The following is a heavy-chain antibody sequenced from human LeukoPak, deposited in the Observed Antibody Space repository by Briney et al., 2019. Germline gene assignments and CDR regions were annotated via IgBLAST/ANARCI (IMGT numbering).Heavy chain of an antibody. V-gene: IGHV4-34*01. J-gene: IGHJ4*02. Sequence: SETLSLTCAVYGGSFSGYYWSWIRLPPGKGLEWIGEINHSGSTNYNPSLKSRVTISVDTSKNQFSLKLSSVTAADTAVYYCARKDSTSWNFDYWGQGTLVTVSS. CDR3: ARKDSTSWNFDY. CDR2: INHSGST. CDR1: GGSFSGYY. D-gene: IGHD6-13*01.